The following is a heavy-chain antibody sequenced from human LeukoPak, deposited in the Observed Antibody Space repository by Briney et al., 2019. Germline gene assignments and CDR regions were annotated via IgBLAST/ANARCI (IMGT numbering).Heavy chain of an antibody. J-gene: IGHJ4*02. Sequence: GASVKVSCKVSGYTLTELSMHSVPQAPGKGLEWRGGFDLEDGETIYAQTFQSRVTMTEDTATDTAYMELSSLRSEDTAVYYCATTLLPAAMFDYWGQGNLVTVSS. CDR3: ATTLLPAAMFDY. CDR2: FDLEDGET. D-gene: IGHD2-2*01. V-gene: IGHV1-24*01. CDR1: GYTLTELS.